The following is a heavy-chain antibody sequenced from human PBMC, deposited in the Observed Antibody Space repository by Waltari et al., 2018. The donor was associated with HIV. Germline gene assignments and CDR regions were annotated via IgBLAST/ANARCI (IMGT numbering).Heavy chain of an antibody. CDR2: TYYRSKWYN. CDR1: GDTVSSNTAA. Sequence: QIQLQQSGPGLVKTSQTLSLTCAISGDTVSSNTAAWNWIRPSPSSGLEWLGRTYYRSKWYNDYAESVKGRLTINPDTSKNQFSLQLKSVTPEDTAVYYCARDRRLEGYFDYWGQGTLVTVSS. CDR3: ARDRRLEGYFDY. J-gene: IGHJ4*02. V-gene: IGHV6-1*01.